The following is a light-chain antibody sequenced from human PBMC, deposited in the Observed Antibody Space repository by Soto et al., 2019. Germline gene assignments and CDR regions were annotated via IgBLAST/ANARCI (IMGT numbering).Light chain of an antibody. J-gene: IGLJ3*02. CDR2: SNN. CDR3: AAWDDSLNGPV. Sequence: QAVVTQPPSASGTPGQRVTISCSGSSSNIGSNTVNWYQQLPGTAPKLLIYSNNQRPSGVPDRFSGSKSGTSPSLAISGLQSEYEADYYFAAWDDSLNGPVFGGGTKVTVL. V-gene: IGLV1-44*01. CDR1: SSNIGSNT.